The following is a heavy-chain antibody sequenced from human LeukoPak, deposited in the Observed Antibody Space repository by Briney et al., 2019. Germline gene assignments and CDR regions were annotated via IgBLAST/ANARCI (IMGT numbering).Heavy chain of an antibody. D-gene: IGHD4-23*01. J-gene: IGHJ4*02. Sequence: GKSLKISCKGSGYSFMSYWIGWVRQMPGKGLEWMGIIYPGDSDTTYSPSFQGQVTISADKSISTAYLQWSSLKASDTAMYYCARFRDYHYGGNADYWGQGTLVTVSS. CDR3: ARFRDYHYGGNADY. V-gene: IGHV5-51*01. CDR2: IYPGDSDT. CDR1: GYSFMSYW.